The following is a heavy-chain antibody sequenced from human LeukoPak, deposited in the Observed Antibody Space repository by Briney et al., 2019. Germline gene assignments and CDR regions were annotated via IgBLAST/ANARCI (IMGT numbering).Heavy chain of an antibody. CDR1: GDSISTYY. CDR2: IYRSGGT. V-gene: IGHV4-4*07. J-gene: IGHJ4*02. D-gene: IGHD3-10*01. CDR3: ARDPGMERFGVVFDY. Sequence: SETLSLTCTVSGDSISTYYWNWIRQPAEKGLEWIGRIYRSGGTNYNPSLESRLTMSVDTSKNQFSLNLKSVTAADTAVYYCARDPGMERFGVVFDYWGQGALVTVSS.